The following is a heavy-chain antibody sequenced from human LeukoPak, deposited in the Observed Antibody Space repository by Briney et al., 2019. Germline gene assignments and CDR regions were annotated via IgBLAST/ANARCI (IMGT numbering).Heavy chain of an antibody. V-gene: IGHV3-74*01. CDR3: ARDHCSSTSCYVNWFDP. CDR2: INSDGNST. CDR1: GFTFSSYW. Sequence: QSGGSLRLSCAASGFTFSSYWMHWVRQAPGKGLVWVSRINSDGNSTSYADSVKGRFTISRDNAKNTLYLQMNSLRAEGTAVYYCARDHCSSTSCYVNWFDPWAREPWSPSPQ. D-gene: IGHD2-2*01. J-gene: IGHJ5*02.